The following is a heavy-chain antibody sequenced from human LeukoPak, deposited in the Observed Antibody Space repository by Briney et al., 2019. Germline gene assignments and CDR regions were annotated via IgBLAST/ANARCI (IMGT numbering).Heavy chain of an antibody. CDR1: GYTFTGYY. CDR3: ARVQAEMATIFDFVGYFDY. J-gene: IGHJ4*02. V-gene: IGHV1-2*02. CDR2: INPNSGGT. Sequence: ASVKVSCKASGYTFTGYYMHWVRQAPGQGLEGMGWINPNSGGTNYAQKFQGRVTMTRDTSISTAYMELSRLRSDDTAVYYCARVQAEMATIFDFVGYFDYWGQGTLVTVSS. D-gene: IGHD5-24*01.